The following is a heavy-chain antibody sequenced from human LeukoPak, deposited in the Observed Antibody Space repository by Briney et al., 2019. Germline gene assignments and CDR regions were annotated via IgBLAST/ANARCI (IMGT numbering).Heavy chain of an antibody. Sequence: PSETLSLTCTGSGGSVSNSLYYWSWIRQPPGKGLEWIGYIYYNGGTNYNPSLKSRVIISIDTSSNQFSLRLNSMTAADTSVYYCARVLSAASWRSYDYWGQGSLVTVSS. CDR2: IYYNGGT. V-gene: IGHV4-61*01. CDR3: ARVLSAASWRSYDY. D-gene: IGHD3-16*01. CDR1: GGSVSNSLYY. J-gene: IGHJ4*02.